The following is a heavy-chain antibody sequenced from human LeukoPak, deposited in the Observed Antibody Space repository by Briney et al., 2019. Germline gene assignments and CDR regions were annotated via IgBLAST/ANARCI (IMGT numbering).Heavy chain of an antibody. CDR1: GFTFSSYA. J-gene: IGHJ4*02. V-gene: IGHV3-23*01. D-gene: IGHD1-20*01. Sequence: GGSLRLSCAASGFTFSSYAMNWVRQAPGKGLEWVSGINNSGGSTYYADSVKGRFTISRDNSKTTLYLHMNSLRGEDTAVYYCAKDLGYNWNYFDDWGQGTLVTVSS. CDR3: AKDLGYNWNYFDD. CDR2: INNSGGST.